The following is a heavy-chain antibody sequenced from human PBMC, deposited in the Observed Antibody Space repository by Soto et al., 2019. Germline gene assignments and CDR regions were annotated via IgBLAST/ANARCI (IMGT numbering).Heavy chain of an antibody. CDR2: ISGSGGGT. D-gene: IGHD5-12*01. CDR3: AKGDIVATIQFPFDY. Sequence: EVQLLESGGGLVQPGGSLRLSCAASGFTFSSYAMSWVRQAPGKGLGWVSGISGSGGGTYYADSVKGRFTISRDNSKNTLFLQMNSLRAEDTAVYYCAKGDIVATIQFPFDYWGQGTLVTVSS. CDR1: GFTFSSYA. V-gene: IGHV3-23*01. J-gene: IGHJ4*02.